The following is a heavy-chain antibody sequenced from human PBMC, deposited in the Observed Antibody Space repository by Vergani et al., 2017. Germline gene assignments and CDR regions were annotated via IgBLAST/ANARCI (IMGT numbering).Heavy chain of an antibody. J-gene: IGHJ6*02. D-gene: IGHD3-3*01. Sequence: QVQLQESGPGLVKPSQTLSLTCTVSGGSISSYYWSWIRQPPGKGLEWIGYIYYSGSTNYNPSLKSRVTISVDTSKNQFSLKLSSVTAADTAVYYCARAERFLEWLFSSYYYGMDVWGQGTTVTVSS. V-gene: IGHV4-59*01. CDR3: ARAERFLEWLFSSYYYGMDV. CDR1: GGSISSYY. CDR2: IYYSGST.